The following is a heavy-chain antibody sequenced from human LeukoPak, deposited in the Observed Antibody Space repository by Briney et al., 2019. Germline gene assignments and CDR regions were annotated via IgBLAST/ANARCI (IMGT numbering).Heavy chain of an antibody. CDR2: INPNGSDK. CDR3: ARLPCDDYNHH. J-gene: IGHJ5*02. D-gene: IGHD4/OR15-4a*01. CDR1: GFTFRRHW. V-gene: IGHV3-7*02. Sequence: PGGSLRLSCAASGFTFRRHWMSWVRQAPGKGLEWVSNINPNGSDKYYVASVKGRFTISGANDKSSPYLLINRLRADDTVVYYCARLPCDDYNHHWGQGTLVTVSS.